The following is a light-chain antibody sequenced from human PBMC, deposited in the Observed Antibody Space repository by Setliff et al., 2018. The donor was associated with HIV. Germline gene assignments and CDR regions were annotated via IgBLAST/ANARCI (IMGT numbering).Light chain of an antibody. Sequence: NFMLTQPHSVSGSPGRSVTISCTRSSGGITSHYFHWYQHHPGSYPPNVINGDNQKPSGVPDRFFGSIDSSSNSASLTISGLKTEDEADYYCQSSDLNIRVFGGGTKVTVL. J-gene: IGLJ2*01. CDR3: QSSDLNIRV. CDR2: GDN. CDR1: SGGITSHY. V-gene: IGLV6-57*01.